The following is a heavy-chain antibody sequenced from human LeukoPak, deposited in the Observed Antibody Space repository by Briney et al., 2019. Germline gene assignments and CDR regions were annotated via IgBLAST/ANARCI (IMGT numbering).Heavy chain of an antibody. CDR3: ASYDSSGAGAFDI. V-gene: IGHV3-7*01. Sequence: GGSLRLSCAASGFTFSSYWMSWVRQAPGKGLEWVANIKQDGSEKYYVDSVKGRFTISRDNAKNSLYLQMNSLRAEDTAVYYCASYDSSGAGAFDIWGQGTMVTVSS. D-gene: IGHD3-22*01. J-gene: IGHJ3*02. CDR2: IKQDGSEK. CDR1: GFTFSSYW.